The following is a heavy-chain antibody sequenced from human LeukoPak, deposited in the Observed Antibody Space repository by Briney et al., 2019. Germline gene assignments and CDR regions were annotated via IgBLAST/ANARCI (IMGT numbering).Heavy chain of an antibody. Sequence: SETLSLTCNVSGDSISRSRHFWAWIRQSPGRGLEWIGYIYNSGSTYYNPSLKSRVTISVDTSKNQFSLKLSSVTAADTAVYYCARVDITMVRGVSGLGDYWGQGTLVTVSS. CDR2: IYNSGST. CDR1: GDSISRSRHF. CDR3: ARVDITMVRGVSGLGDY. D-gene: IGHD3-10*01. J-gene: IGHJ4*02. V-gene: IGHV4-39*07.